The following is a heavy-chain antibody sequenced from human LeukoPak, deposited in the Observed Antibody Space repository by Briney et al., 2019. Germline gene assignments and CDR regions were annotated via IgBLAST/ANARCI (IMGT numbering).Heavy chain of an antibody. D-gene: IGHD5-24*01. CDR2: IYYSGST. CDR3: ARLGGDGYNNRPLDY. CDR1: GGSISSSHW. J-gene: IGHJ4*02. Sequence: TSETLSLTCAVSGGSISSSHWWSWIRQPPGKGLEWIGYIYYSGSTNYNPSLKSRVTISVDTSKNQFSLKLSSVTAADTAVYYCARLGGDGYNNRPLDYWGQGTLVTVSS. V-gene: IGHV4-59*11.